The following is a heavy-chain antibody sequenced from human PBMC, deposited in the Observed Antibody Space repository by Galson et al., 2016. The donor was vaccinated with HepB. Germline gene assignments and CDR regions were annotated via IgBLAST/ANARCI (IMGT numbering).Heavy chain of an antibody. V-gene: IGHV3-9*01. CDR1: GFTFDDYS. CDR2: ISLDGGSI. J-gene: IGHJ4*02. Sequence: SLRLSCAASGFTFDDYSMHWVRLAPGKGLEWVSTISLDGGSICYADSVKGRFTISRDNANNSLYLQMHSLRTEDTAFYYCAKLGTQYSDGNYTFDYWGQGTLVTVSS. CDR3: AKLGTQYSDGNYTFDY. D-gene: IGHD5-18*01.